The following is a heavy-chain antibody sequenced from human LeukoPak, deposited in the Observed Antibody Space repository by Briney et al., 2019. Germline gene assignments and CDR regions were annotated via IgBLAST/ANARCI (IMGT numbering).Heavy chain of an antibody. D-gene: IGHD4-17*01. CDR2: INPNSGGT. CDR3: ARASSGDYPGFDY. J-gene: IGHJ4*02. CDR1: GYTFTGYY. V-gene: IGHV1-2*02. Sequence: ASVKVSCKASGYTFTGYYMHWARQAPGQGLEWMGWINPNSGGTNYAQKFQGRVTMTRDTSISTAYMELSRLRSDDTAVYYCARASSGDYPGFDYWGQGTLVTVSS.